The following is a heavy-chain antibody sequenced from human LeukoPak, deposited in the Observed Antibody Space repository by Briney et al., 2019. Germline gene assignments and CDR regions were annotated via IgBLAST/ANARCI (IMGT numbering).Heavy chain of an antibody. J-gene: IGHJ3*02. Sequence: PGGSLRLSCVASGFTFGKYWMSWVRQAPGKGLEWVANIKLDGSEKNYVDSVKGRFTISRDNTKNTLYLQMNSLRAEDTAVYYCAKLRFLGAFDIWGQGTMVTVSS. CDR2: IKLDGSEK. D-gene: IGHD1-1*01. V-gene: IGHV3-7*03. CDR1: GFTFGKYW. CDR3: AKLRFLGAFDI.